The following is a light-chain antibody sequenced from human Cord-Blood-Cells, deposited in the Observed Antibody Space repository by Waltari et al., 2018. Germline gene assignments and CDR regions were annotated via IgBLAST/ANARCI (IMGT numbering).Light chain of an antibody. CDR2: AAS. V-gene: IGKV1-39*01. Sequence: DIQMPQSLSSLSASVGDRVTITCRASQSISSYLNWYQQKPGKAPKLLTYAASSLQSGVPSRFSGSGSGTDFTLTISSLQPEYFATYYCQQSYSTPPWTFGQGTKVEIK. CDR3: QQSYSTPPWT. CDR1: QSISSY. J-gene: IGKJ1*01.